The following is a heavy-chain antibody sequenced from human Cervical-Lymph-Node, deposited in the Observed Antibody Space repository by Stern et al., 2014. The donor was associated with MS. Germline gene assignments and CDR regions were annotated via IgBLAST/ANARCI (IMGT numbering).Heavy chain of an antibody. J-gene: IGHJ5*02. CDR2: IFPVFGTP. CDR3: ALSSETSDRWYSLGYDL. CDR1: GGTFSKFP. D-gene: IGHD6-13*01. V-gene: IGHV1-69*01. Sequence: VQLVQSGAEVTKPGSSAKVSCKASGGTFSKFPSSWVRQAPGQGLEGLGGIFPVFGTPTYAQEFRGRVTITADVSTSTVYMELSSLRSDDTAVYYCALSSETSDRWYSLGYDLWGQGTLVTVSS.